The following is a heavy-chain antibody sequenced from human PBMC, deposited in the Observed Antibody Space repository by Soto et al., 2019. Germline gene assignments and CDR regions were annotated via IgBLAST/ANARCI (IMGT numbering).Heavy chain of an antibody. CDR2: IYPGDSDT. CDR1: GYSFTSYW. V-gene: IGHV5-51*01. J-gene: IGHJ6*02. CDR3: ATTPYQAPFYYFGMDV. Sequence: GESLKISCKGSGYSFTSYWIGWVRQMPGKGLEWMGLIYPGDSDTTYSPSFQGQVTISADKAISTAYLQWSSLKASDTAMYYWATTPYQAPFYYFGMDVWGQGTTVTVSS. D-gene: IGHD2-2*01.